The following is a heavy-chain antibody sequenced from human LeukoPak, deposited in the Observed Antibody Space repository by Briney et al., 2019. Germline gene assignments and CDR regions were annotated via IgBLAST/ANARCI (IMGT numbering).Heavy chain of an antibody. V-gene: IGHV1-2*02. CDR1: GYTFTGYY. CDR3: ARGLSSSTSYFDY. CDR2: INPNSGGT. Sequence: EASVKVSCKASGYTFTGYYMHWVRQAPGQGLEWMGWINPNSGGTNYAQKFQGRVTMARDTSISTAYMELSRLRSDDTAVYYCARGLSSSTSYFDYWGQGTLVTVSS. D-gene: IGHD2-2*01. J-gene: IGHJ4*02.